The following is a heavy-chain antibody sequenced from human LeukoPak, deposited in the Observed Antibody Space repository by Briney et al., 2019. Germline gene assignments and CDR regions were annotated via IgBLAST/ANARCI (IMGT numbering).Heavy chain of an antibody. CDR2: IYYSGST. J-gene: IGHJ4*02. CDR3: ARHSGGDYNFDY. Sequence: SETLSLTCTVSGGSITGYYWSWIRQPPGKGLEWIGYIYYSGSTNYSPSLKSRVTISVDTSKNQFSLKLSSVTAADTAVYYCARHSGGDYNFDYWGQGTLVTVSS. V-gene: IGHV4-59*08. D-gene: IGHD4-17*01. CDR1: GGSITGYY.